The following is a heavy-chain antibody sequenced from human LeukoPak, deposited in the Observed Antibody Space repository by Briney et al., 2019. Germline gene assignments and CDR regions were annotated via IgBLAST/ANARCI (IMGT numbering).Heavy chain of an antibody. CDR2: IYPGDSDT. CDR3: ACRKYYSTWSDP. V-gene: IGHV5-51*01. CDR1: GNSFTSYW. D-gene: IGHD3-10*01. J-gene: IGHJ5*02. Sequence: GESLKISCKGFGNSFTSYWIGWVRLTPGKGLEWMGIIYPGDSDTQYSPSFQGQVTISVDKSISTAYLQWSSLKASDTAMYYCACRKYYSTWSDPWGQGTLVTV.